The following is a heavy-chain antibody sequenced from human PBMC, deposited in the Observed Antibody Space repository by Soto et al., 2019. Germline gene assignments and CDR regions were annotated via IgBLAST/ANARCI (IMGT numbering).Heavy chain of an antibody. D-gene: IGHD3-22*01. CDR2: IIPIFGTA. V-gene: IGHV1-69*13. Sequence: SVKVSCKASGGTFSSYAISWVRQAPGQGLEWMGGIIPIFGTANYAQKFQGRVTITADESTSTAYMELSSLRSEDTAVYYCARLRRRGLEIVVVIPHADAFDIWGQGTMVTVSS. CDR1: GGTFSSYA. J-gene: IGHJ3*02. CDR3: ARLRRRGLEIVVVIPHADAFDI.